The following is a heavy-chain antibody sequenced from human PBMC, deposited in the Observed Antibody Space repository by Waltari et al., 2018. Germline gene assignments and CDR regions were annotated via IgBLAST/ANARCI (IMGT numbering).Heavy chain of an antibody. J-gene: IGHJ2*01. Sequence: QVQLQESGPGLVQPSQTLSLTCTVSGASVTTDKSHWNWIRQPAGKGLEWLGRVSNTGFNSYNASLKRRVTISLDTSTNQISLNLNSVTAADTAVYYCARDHIADRFDWLFNYGYFDVWGRGTLVTVSS. D-gene: IGHD3-9*01. CDR2: VSNTGFN. V-gene: IGHV4-61*02. CDR3: ARDHIADRFDWLFNYGYFDV. CDR1: GASVTTDKSH.